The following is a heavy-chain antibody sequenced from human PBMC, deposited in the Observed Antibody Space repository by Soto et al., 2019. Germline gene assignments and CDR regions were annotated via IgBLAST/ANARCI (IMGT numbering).Heavy chain of an antibody. V-gene: IGHV1-46*03. CDR3: ASSYSSSSPYYYYMDV. Sequence: ASVKVSCKASGYTFTSYYMHWVRQAPGQGLEWMGIINPSGGSTSYAQKFQGRVTMTRDTSTSTVYMELSSLRSEDTAVYYCASSYSSSSPYYYYMDVWGKGTTVTVSS. CDR2: INPSGGST. J-gene: IGHJ6*03. D-gene: IGHD6-6*01. CDR1: GYTFTSYY.